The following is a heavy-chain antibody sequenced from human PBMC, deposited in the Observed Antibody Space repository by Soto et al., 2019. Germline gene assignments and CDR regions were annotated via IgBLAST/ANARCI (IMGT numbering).Heavy chain of an antibody. V-gene: IGHV4-59*01. CDR3: ARGVVPAAMFDP. J-gene: IGHJ5*02. CDR2: IYYSGST. Sequence: SETLSHTCTVSGGSISSYCWSWIRQPPGKGLEWIGYIYYSGSTNYNPSLKSRVTISVDTSKNQFSLKLSSVTAADTAVYYCARGVVPAAMFDPWGQGTLVTVSS. D-gene: IGHD2-2*01. CDR1: GGSISSYC.